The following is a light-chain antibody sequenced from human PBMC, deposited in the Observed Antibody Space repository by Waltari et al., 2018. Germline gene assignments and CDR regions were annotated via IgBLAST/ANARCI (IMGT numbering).Light chain of an antibody. J-gene: IGLJ2*01. CDR1: SPNIGTKT. CDR2: STN. V-gene: IGLV1-44*01. CDR3: ASWDDSLNALL. Sequence: QSVLTQPPSASGTPGHRVTISCSGSSPNIGTKTVTWDQQPPSTAPHPPTNCYQKTPGTAPKLLNDSTNQWPSGVPARFSGSKSGTSASLAISELQSEDEADYYCASWDDSLNALLFGGGTKLTVL.